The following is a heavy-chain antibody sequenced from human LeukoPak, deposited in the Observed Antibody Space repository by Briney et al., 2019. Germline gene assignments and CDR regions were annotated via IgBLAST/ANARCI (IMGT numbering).Heavy chain of an antibody. CDR1: GGSISSSSSY. J-gene: IGHJ4*02. D-gene: IGHD4-17*01. CDR2: IYYSRLT. V-gene: IGHV4-39*02. CDR3: ASGTFDDYGDYDRGDFFDH. Sequence: SETLFLTCTVSGGSISSSSSYWGWVRQPPGKGPEWIVSIYYSRLTYDHPSLKSRVSISVDPSKNHFSLKVSSVTAADTAVYYCASGTFDDYGDYDRGDFFDHWGQGTLVTVSS.